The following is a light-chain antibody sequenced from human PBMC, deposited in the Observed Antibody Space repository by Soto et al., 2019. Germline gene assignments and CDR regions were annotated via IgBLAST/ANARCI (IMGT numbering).Light chain of an antibody. CDR2: RNT. J-gene: IGLJ2*01. CDR3: AAWDDSLSGPVV. CDR1: SSNIGSNY. V-gene: IGLV1-47*01. Sequence: QSVLTHPPSASGTPGQRVTISCSGSSSNIGSNYLYWYQQLPGTAPKLLIYRNTQRPSGVPDRFSGSKSDTSASLAISGLRSEDEADYYCAAWDDSLSGPVVFGGGTKVTVL.